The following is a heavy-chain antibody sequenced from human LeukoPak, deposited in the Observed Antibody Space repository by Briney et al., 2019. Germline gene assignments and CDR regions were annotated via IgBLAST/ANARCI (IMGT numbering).Heavy chain of an antibody. CDR2: ISYDGSNK. CDR1: GFTFSSYG. V-gene: IGHV3-30*18. Sequence: GGSLRLSCAASGFTFSSYGMHWVRQAPGKGLEWVAVISYDGSNKYYADSVKGRFTISRDNSKNTLYLQMNSLRAEDTAVYYCAKDPLKASYYDFWSGYYTGFDYWGQGTLVTVSS. J-gene: IGHJ4*02. D-gene: IGHD3-3*01. CDR3: AKDPLKASYYDFWSGYYTGFDY.